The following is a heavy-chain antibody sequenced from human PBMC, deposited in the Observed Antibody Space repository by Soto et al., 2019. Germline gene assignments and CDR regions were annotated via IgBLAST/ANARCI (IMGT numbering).Heavy chain of an antibody. V-gene: IGHV3-23*01. CDR2: IGGGGHDT. D-gene: IGHD3-3*01. Sequence: QLLESGGSLVEPGGSLRLSCSASGFAFSAYAMSWVRQAPQKGLEWVSGIGGGGHDTRYGDSVKGRFSITRDNSRNTLYLEMNRLKAEDTAVYYWAKHPIVGVVTHYFAHWGRGVLVTVSS. CDR3: AKHPIVGVVTHYFAH. J-gene: IGHJ4*02. CDR1: GFAFSAYA.